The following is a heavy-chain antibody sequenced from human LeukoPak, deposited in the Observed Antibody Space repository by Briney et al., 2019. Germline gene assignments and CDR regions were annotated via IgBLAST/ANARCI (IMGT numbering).Heavy chain of an antibody. Sequence: PSETLSLTCTVSGGSISSGGYYWSWIRQPPGKGLEWIGYIYHSGSTYYNPSLKSRVTISVDRSKNQFSLKLSSVTAADTAVYYCARVYYGSGSYYILDYWGQGTLVTVSS. D-gene: IGHD3-10*01. CDR2: IYHSGST. CDR1: GGSISSGGYY. J-gene: IGHJ4*02. CDR3: ARVYYGSGSYYILDY. V-gene: IGHV4-30-2*01.